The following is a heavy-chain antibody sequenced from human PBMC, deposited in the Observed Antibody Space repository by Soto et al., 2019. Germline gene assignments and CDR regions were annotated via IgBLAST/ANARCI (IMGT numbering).Heavy chain of an antibody. D-gene: IGHD6-13*01. CDR2: TREKASSYTT. Sequence: EVQLVESGGGLVQPGGSLRLSCAASGFTLSDHDMDWVRQAPGKGLEWVGRTREKASSYTTEYAASVKGRFTISRDDSKNLLYLQMNSLKTEDTAVYYCAREKFRRTAGGIFDYWGQGTLVTVSS. CDR3: AREKFRRTAGGIFDY. J-gene: IGHJ4*02. V-gene: IGHV3-72*01. CDR1: GFTLSDHD.